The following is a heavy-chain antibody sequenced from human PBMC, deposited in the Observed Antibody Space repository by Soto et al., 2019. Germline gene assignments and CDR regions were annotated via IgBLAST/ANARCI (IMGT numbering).Heavy chain of an antibody. CDR3: ARGYYFGYYDY. CDR1: GGSISRYY. D-gene: IGHD3-22*01. Sequence: SETLSLTCTVSGGSISRYYWSWIRQPPGKGLEWIGNIYYSGSTNYNPSLKSRVTISVDTSKNQFSLKLSSVTAADTAVYYCARGYYFGYYDYWRPVTLVTVSS. CDR2: IYYSGST. V-gene: IGHV4-59*01. J-gene: IGHJ4*02.